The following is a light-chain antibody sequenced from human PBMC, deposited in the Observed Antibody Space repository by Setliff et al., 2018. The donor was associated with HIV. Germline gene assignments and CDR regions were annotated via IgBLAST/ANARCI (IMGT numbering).Light chain of an antibody. Sequence: QSVLAQPASVSGSPGQSITISCIGSSSDVGKYDLVSWYQQYPGKAPKLILYEVTQRPSGVPDRFSGSKSGSTASLTVSGLQADDEADYYCCSFAGSDFGDVFGSGTKVTVL. CDR1: SSDVGKYDL. V-gene: IGLV2-23*02. J-gene: IGLJ1*01. CDR2: EVT. CDR3: CSFAGSDFGDV.